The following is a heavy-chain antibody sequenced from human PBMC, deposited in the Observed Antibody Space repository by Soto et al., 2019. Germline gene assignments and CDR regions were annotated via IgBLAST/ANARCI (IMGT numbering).Heavy chain of an antibody. CDR3: ARRTHLRFLEWLEDYYMDV. CDR2: MNPNSGNT. V-gene: IGHV1-8*01. Sequence: ASVKVSCKASGYTFTSYDINWVRQATGQGLEWMGWMNPNSGNTGYAQKFQGRVTMTRNTSISTAYMELSSLRSEDTAVYYCARRTHLRFLEWLEDYYMDVWGKGTTVTVSS. D-gene: IGHD3-3*01. CDR1: GYTFTSYD. J-gene: IGHJ6*03.